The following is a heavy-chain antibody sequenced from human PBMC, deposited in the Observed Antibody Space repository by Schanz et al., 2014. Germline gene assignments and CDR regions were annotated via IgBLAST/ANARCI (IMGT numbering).Heavy chain of an antibody. CDR2: ISAYNGNT. CDR3: ASGCYSGGCYYQGIARFDY. D-gene: IGHD6-19*01. CDR1: RYTFNTYG. J-gene: IGHJ4*02. V-gene: IGHV1-18*01. Sequence: QGQLVQSGPEVKEPGASVKVSCEASRYTFNTYGLNWVRQAPGQGLEWMGWISAYNGNTNYAQKLQGRVTMTTDTTTSTAYMEQWMLRSVDTAVDDCASGCYSGGCYYQGIARFDYWGQGTLVTVSS.